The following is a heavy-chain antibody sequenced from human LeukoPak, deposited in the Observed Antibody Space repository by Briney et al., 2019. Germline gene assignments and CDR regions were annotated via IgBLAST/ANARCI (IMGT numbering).Heavy chain of an antibody. V-gene: IGHV1-3*04. D-gene: IGHD1-26*01. J-gene: IGHJ4*02. CDR3: ARDMGRGSLHY. CDR2: INTGNGDT. CDR1: GYTFTTYA. Sequence: ASVKVSCKASGYTFTTYAIHWVRQVPGQRLEWLGWINTGNGDTRYSQTFQGRVTITRDTSASTAYMELNSLRPEDTAMYYCARDMGRGSLHYGGQETLVTVSS.